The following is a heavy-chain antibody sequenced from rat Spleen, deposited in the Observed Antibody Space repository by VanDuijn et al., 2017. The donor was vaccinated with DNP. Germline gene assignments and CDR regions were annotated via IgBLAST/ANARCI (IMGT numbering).Heavy chain of an antibody. V-gene: IGHV5-22*01. J-gene: IGHJ1*01. Sequence: EVQLVETGGDLVQPGRSLKLSCVASGFTFSSYWMYWIRQAPKKGLEWVASISYEGSNTYFGDSVKGRFTIARDNAKSTLYLQMNRLRSEDTATYYGARHALTGSSYWYFDFWGPGTMVTVSS. D-gene: IGHD5-1*01. CDR1: GFTFSSYW. CDR3: ARHALTGSSYWYFDF. CDR2: ISYEGSNT.